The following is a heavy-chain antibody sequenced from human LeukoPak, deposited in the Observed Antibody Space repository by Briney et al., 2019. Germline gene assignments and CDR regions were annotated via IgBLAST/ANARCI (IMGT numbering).Heavy chain of an antibody. CDR2: IYYSGST. V-gene: IGHV4-30-4*01. CDR1: GGSISSGDYY. J-gene: IGHJ5*02. CDR3: ARKMVRGVGWFDP. D-gene: IGHD3-10*01. Sequence: SETLSLTCTVSGGSISSGDYYWSWIRQPPGKGLEWIGYIYYSGSTYYNPSLKSRVTISVDTSKNQFSLKLSSVTAADTAVYYCARKMVRGVGWFDPWGQGTLVTVSS.